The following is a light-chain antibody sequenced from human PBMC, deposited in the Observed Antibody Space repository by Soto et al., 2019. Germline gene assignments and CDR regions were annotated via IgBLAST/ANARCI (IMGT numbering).Light chain of an antibody. J-gene: IGKJ3*01. CDR1: QNISTW. CDR2: KAS. CDR3: QQYNTFLFT. V-gene: IGKV1-5*03. Sequence: DIQMTQSPSTLSASVGDIVTITCRASQNISTWLAWYQQKPGKVPKLLIYKASTLETGVPSRFTGSGSGTEFTLTISRLQPDDFATYYCQQYNTFLFTFGPGTKVDIK.